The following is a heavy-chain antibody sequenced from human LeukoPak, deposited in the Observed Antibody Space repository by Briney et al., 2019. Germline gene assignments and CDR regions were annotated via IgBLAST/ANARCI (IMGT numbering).Heavy chain of an antibody. J-gene: IGHJ5*02. D-gene: IGHD6-13*01. CDR1: GGSISSNNW. V-gene: IGHV4-4*02. Sequence: PSETLSLTCAVSGGSISSNNWWSWVRQPPGKGLECIGTIYHSGSTYYNPSLKSRVTISVDTSKNQFSLKLNTVTAADTAVYYCARIYSSSWFLNWFDPWGQGTLVTVSS. CDR2: IYHSGST. CDR3: ARIYSSSWFLNWFDP.